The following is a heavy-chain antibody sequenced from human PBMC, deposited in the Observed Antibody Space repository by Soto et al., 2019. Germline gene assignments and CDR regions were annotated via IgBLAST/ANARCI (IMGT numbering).Heavy chain of an antibody. D-gene: IGHD6-19*01. Sequence: QVQLVESGGGVVQPGRSLRLSCVASGFTLSNTGMHWVRQAPGKGLEGVAMISHDGSNTYYGDSVKGRFTISRDNSWNTLYLQMDSLRPEDTSVYYCAKDWGSSGWFNWFDPWGQGTLVTVSS. CDR1: GFTLSNTG. CDR3: AKDWGSSGWFNWFDP. V-gene: IGHV3-30*18. J-gene: IGHJ5*02. CDR2: ISHDGSNT.